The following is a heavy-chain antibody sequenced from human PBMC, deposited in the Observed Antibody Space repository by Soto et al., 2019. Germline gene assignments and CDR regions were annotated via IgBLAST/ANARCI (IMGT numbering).Heavy chain of an antibody. CDR1: GGSLNSYY. V-gene: IGHV4-59*01. J-gene: IGHJ5*02. CDR3: ARSSPPRKSYDSNPGWFDP. Sequence: SETLSLTCTVSGGSLNSYYWTWIRQSPGKGLEWIGYVSSTGSTNYNPSLKSRLTMSLDTSTNEVSLSLTSVTAADAAVYFCARSSPPRKSYDSNPGWFDPWGQGIMVTVSS. CDR2: VSSTGST. D-gene: IGHD3-22*01.